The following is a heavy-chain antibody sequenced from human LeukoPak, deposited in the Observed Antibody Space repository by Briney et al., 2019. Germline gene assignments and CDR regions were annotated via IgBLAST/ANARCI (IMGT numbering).Heavy chain of an antibody. Sequence: VASVKVSCKASGYSFTSYAMNWVRQATGLGLEWMGWMNPNSGNTGYAQKFQGRVTMTRNTSISTAYMELSSLRSEDTAVYYCAICLGGDCYKAYGMDVWGQGTTVTVSS. J-gene: IGHJ6*02. D-gene: IGHD2-21*02. V-gene: IGHV1-8*02. CDR1: GYSFTSYA. CDR2: MNPNSGNT. CDR3: AICLGGDCYKAYGMDV.